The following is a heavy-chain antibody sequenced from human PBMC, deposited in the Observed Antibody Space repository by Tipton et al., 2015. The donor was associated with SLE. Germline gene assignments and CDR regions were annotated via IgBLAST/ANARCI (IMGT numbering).Heavy chain of an antibody. CDR1: GYSFSTYW. J-gene: IGHJ4*02. D-gene: IGHD2-21*01. V-gene: IGHV3-74*01. CDR2: INNGGGTT. Sequence: SLRLSCAGSGYSFSTYWMHWVRQSPGKGLVWVSRINNGGGTTYYADSVKGRFTISRDNAKNTLYLQMNSLRADDTAVYYCAREVEGCSGDCWIYWGQGTLVTVSS. CDR3: AREVEGCSGDCWIY.